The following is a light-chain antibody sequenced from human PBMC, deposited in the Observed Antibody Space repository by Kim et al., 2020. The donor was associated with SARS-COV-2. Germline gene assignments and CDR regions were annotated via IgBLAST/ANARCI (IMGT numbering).Light chain of an antibody. Sequence: QSVLTQPRSVSGSPGQSVTISCTGTSSDVGGYNYVSWYQQHPGKAPKLMIYDVSKRPSGVPDRFSGSKSGNTASLIISGLQAEDEADYYCCSYAGSYTRVFGGGTQLTVL. CDR1: SSDVGGYNY. J-gene: IGLJ3*02. V-gene: IGLV2-11*01. CDR2: DVS. CDR3: CSYAGSYTRV.